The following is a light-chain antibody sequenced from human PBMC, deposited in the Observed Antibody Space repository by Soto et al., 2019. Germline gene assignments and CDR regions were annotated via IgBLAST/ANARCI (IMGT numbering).Light chain of an antibody. CDR3: QSGDT. CDR2: KAS. J-gene: IGKJ2*01. Sequence: DIQMTQSPSTLSASVGDRVTITCRASQSISSWLAWYQQKPGKAPKLLIYKASSLESGVPSRFSGSGSGTEFTLTISSLQPDYFANYYCQSGDTFGQGTKLEIK. V-gene: IGKV1-5*03. CDR1: QSISSW.